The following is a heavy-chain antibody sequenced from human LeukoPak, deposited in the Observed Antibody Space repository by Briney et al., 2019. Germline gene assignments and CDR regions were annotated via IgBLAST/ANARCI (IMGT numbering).Heavy chain of an antibody. J-gene: IGHJ6*03. CDR1: GGTFSSYA. V-gene: IGHV1-69*05. D-gene: IGHD6-6*01. Sequence: ASVKVSCKASGGTFSSYAISWVRQAPGQGLEWMGGIIPIFGTANYAQKFQGRVTITTDESTSTAYMGLSSLRSEDTAVYYCARGPPAARLHYVDVWGKGTTVTVSS. CDR2: IIPIFGTA. CDR3: ARGPPAARLHYVDV.